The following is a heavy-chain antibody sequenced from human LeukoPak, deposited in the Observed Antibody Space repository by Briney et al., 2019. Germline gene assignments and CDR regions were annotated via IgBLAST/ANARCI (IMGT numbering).Heavy chain of an antibody. D-gene: IGHD2-15*01. CDR1: GFTFSSYS. J-gene: IGHJ4*02. V-gene: IGHV3-48*01. Sequence: GGSLRLSCAASGFTFSSYSMNWVRQAPGKGLDWVSYISSSSTTIYYADSVKDRFTISRDNAKNSLYLQMNSLRAEDTAVYYCARGKVVVAATLFDYWGQGTLVTVSS. CDR2: ISSSSTTI. CDR3: ARGKVVVAATLFDY.